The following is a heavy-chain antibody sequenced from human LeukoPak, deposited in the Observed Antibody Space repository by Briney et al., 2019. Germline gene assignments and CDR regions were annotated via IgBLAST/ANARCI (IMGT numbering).Heavy chain of an antibody. D-gene: IGHD3-16*01. Sequence: ASVKVSCKASGYTFTSYYMHWVRQAPGQGLEWMGIINPSGGSTSYAQKFQGRVTMTRDMSTSTVYMELSSLRSEDTAVYYCARDLGGYYYMDVWGKGTTVTVSS. CDR1: GYTFTSYY. V-gene: IGHV1-46*01. CDR2: INPSGGST. J-gene: IGHJ6*03. CDR3: ARDLGGYYYMDV.